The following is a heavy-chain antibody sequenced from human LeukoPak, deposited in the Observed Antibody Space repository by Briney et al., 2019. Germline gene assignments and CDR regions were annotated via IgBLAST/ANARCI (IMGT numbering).Heavy chain of an antibody. D-gene: IGHD5-12*01. CDR2: IYFNGNI. J-gene: IGHJ5*02. V-gene: IGHV4-39*07. CDR1: GGSIRSNNHY. Sequence: TSETLSLTCAVSGGSIRSNNHYWGWIRQPPGKGLEWIGNIYFNGNIAYNPSLQSRVTISVDTSKNQFSLRLNSVTSADTAMYYCARVELIVALPTSFDPWGQGTLVTVSS. CDR3: ARVELIVALPTSFDP.